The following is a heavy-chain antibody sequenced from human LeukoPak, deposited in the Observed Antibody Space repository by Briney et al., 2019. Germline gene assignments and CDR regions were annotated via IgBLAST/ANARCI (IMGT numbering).Heavy chain of an antibody. D-gene: IGHD4-17*01. J-gene: IGHJ4*02. Sequence: GGSLTLSWAASGFTFRTSSMSWVRRAPGKGLEWVSSISSSSRYIYADSVKGRFTISRDNAKNYMYLQMDSLRAEDTAVYYCARVGDYGDYVLDYWGQGTLVTVSS. CDR3: ARVGDYGDYVLDY. V-gene: IGHV3-21*01. CDR2: ISSSSRYI. CDR1: GFTFRTSS.